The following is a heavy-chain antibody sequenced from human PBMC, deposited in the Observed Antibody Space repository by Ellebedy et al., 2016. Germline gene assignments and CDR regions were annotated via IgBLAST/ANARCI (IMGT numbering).Heavy chain of an antibody. CDR3: ARGSYYDFWSGYYRMDV. Sequence: GGSLRLSXAASGFTFSSYAMSWVRQAPGKGLEWVSAISGSGGSTYYADSVKGRFTISRDNSKNTLYLQMNSLRAEDTAVYYCARGSYYDFWSGYYRMDVWGKGTTVTVSS. CDR2: ISGSGGST. D-gene: IGHD3-3*01. J-gene: IGHJ6*04. CDR1: GFTFSSYA. V-gene: IGHV3-23*01.